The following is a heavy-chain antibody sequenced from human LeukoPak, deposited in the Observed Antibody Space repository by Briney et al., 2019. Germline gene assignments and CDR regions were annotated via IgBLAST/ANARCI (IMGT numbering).Heavy chain of an antibody. V-gene: IGHV3-7*01. CDR2: IQEDGTDK. CDR1: RFPFSKYW. D-gene: IGHD3-16*02. Sequence: GGSPRLSCPASRFPFSKYWMGWVRPAPGEGLGWVANIQEDGTDKYYVDSVKGRFTISRDNAKNSPYLQMNSLRAEDTAVYYCARDTYRFFDYWGQGTLVTVSS. CDR3: ARDTYRFFDY. J-gene: IGHJ4*02.